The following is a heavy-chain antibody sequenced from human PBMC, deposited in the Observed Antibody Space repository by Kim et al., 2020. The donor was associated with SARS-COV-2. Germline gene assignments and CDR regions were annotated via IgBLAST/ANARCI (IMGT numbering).Heavy chain of an antibody. V-gene: IGHV3-30*01. J-gene: IGHJ5*02. D-gene: IGHD5-12*01. Sequence: AKGRFTVSRDNSKNTLFLQMNSLRPEDTALYYCARQPGYSGTSTATNWFDPWGQGTLVTVSS. CDR3: ARQPGYSGTSTATNWFDP.